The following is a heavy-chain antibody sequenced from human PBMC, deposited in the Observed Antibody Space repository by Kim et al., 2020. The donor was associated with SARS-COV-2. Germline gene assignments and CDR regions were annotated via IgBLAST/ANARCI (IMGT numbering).Heavy chain of an antibody. D-gene: IGHD2-21*01. CDR3: SSLDTYPRDSSAPNPWGL. Sequence: GGSLRLSCAVSGFPNTNYWMSWVRQAPGKGLEWVAMIKKDGTERDYVDSVQGRFTISRDNAKKSLYLQMNSLRVEDTAMYYCSSLDTYPRDSSAPNPWGLWGQGTQVTVSS. CDR2: IKKDGTER. J-gene: IGHJ4*02. V-gene: IGHV3-7*01. CDR1: GFPNTNYW.